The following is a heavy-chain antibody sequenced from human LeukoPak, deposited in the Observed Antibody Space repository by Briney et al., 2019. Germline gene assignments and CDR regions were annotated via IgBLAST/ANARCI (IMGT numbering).Heavy chain of an antibody. Sequence: SGGSLRLSCAASGFTFSSYAMHWVRQAPGKGLEWVAVISYDGSNKYYADSVKGRFTISRDNSKNTLYLQMNSLRAEDTAVYYCARDVNEAAAGSYYYYGMDVWGQGTTVTVSS. CDR1: GFTFSSYA. V-gene: IGHV3-30*04. J-gene: IGHJ6*02. CDR3: ARDVNEAAAGSYYYYGMDV. D-gene: IGHD6-13*01. CDR2: ISYDGSNK.